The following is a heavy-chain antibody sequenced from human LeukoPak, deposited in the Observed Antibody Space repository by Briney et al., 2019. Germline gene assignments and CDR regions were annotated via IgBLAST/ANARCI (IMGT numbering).Heavy chain of an antibody. D-gene: IGHD3-16*01. CDR1: GGSFSGYY. J-gene: IGHJ6*02. V-gene: IGHV4-34*01. CDR3: ARDYGTEPYYYGMDV. CDR2: INHSGST. Sequence: SETLSLTCAVYGGSFSGYYWSWIRQPPGKGLEWIGEINHSGSTNYNPSLKSRVTMSVDTSKNQFSLKLSSVTAADTAVYYCARDYGTEPYYYGMDVWGQGTTVTVSS.